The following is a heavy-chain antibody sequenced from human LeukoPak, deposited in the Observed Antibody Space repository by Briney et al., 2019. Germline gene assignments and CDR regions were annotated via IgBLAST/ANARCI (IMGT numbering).Heavy chain of an antibody. CDR1: GFTFSDYG. CDR3: AKDIIRGSGSYYWGTPYYFDY. CDR2: IRYDGSDK. J-gene: IGHJ4*02. Sequence: PGGSLRLSCAASGFTFSDYGMHWVRQAPGKGLEWVAFIRYDGSDKHYADSVKGRFSISRDNSKDMLYLQMNSLRDEDTAMYYCAKDIIRGSGSYYWGTPYYFDYWGQGTLVTVSS. D-gene: IGHD3-10*01. V-gene: IGHV3-30*02.